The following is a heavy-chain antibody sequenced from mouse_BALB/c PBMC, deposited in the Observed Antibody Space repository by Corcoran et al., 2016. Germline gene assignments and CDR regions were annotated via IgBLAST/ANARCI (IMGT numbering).Heavy chain of an antibody. Sequence: EIQLQQTGPELVKPGASVKISCKASGYSFTDYIMLWVKQSHGKSLEWIGNINPYYGSTSYNLKFKGKATLTVDKSSSTADMQLNSLTSEDSAVYYCARHYGNYDYAMDYWGQGTSVTVSS. CDR2: INPYYGST. D-gene: IGHD2-1*01. V-gene: IGHV1-39*01. CDR3: ARHYGNYDYAMDY. CDR1: GYSFTDYI. J-gene: IGHJ4*01.